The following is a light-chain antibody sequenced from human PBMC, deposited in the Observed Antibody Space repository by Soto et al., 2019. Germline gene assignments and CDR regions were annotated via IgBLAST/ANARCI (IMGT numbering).Light chain of an antibody. V-gene: IGKV1-5*01. J-gene: IGKJ1*01. CDR2: DAS. Sequence: DIQMTQSPSTLSAPVGDRVTITFLDSQSISSWLAWYQQKPGKAPKLLIYDASGLESGVPSRFSGSGSGTEFTLTISSLQPDDFATYYCQQYNSYSQTFGQGTKVDIK. CDR1: QSISSW. CDR3: QQYNSYSQT.